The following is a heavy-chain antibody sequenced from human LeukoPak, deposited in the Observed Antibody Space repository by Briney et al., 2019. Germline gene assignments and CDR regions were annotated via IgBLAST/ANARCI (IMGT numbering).Heavy chain of an antibody. CDR1: GGSISSYY. Sequence: SETLSLTCIVSGGSISSYYWSWIRQPPGKGLEWIGYIYYSGSTNYNPSLKSRVTISVDTSKNQFSLKLSSVTAADTAVYYCARMNGGNYFDYWGQGTLVTVSS. CDR3: ARMNGGNYFDY. CDR2: IYYSGST. J-gene: IGHJ4*02. D-gene: IGHD4-23*01. V-gene: IGHV4-59*08.